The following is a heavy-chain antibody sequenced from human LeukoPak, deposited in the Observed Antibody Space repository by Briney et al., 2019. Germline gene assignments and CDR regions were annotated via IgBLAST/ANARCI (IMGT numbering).Heavy chain of an antibody. CDR2: IYSGGST. V-gene: IGHV3-53*01. J-gene: IGHJ3*02. CDR3: AREGDRSHHAFDI. CDR1: GFTVSSNY. Sequence: HPGGSLRLSCAASGFTVSSNYMSWVRQAPGKGLEWVSVIYSGGSTYYADSVKGRFTISRDNSKNTLYLQMNSLGAEDTAVYYCAREGDRSHHAFDIWGQGTMVTVSS. D-gene: IGHD2-15*01.